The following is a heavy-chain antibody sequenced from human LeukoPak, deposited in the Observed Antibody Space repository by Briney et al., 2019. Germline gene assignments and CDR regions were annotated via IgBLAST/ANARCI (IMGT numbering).Heavy chain of an antibody. Sequence: KPSETLSLTCAVPGYSIRSGYYWAWIRQPPGKGLEWIGSLHHTRSTYYNPSLKSRVTMSVDRSSNKFSLNLNSVTAADTAVYYCARDRESSPWELLLDYWGQGIVVTVSS. V-gene: IGHV4-38-2*02. CDR2: LHHTRST. CDR1: GYSIRSGYY. D-gene: IGHD1-26*01. J-gene: IGHJ4*02. CDR3: ARDRESSPWELLLDY.